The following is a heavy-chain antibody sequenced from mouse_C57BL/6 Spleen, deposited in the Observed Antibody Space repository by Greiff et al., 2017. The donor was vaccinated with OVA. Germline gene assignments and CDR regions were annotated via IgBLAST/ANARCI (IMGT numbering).Heavy chain of an antibody. D-gene: IGHD2-2*01. J-gene: IGHJ1*03. CDR1: GYSITSGYY. CDR2: ISYDGSN. CDR3: ASYYGSYWYFDV. V-gene: IGHV3-6*01. Sequence: EVKLMESGPGLVKPSQSLSLTCSVTGYSITSGYYWNWIRQFPGNKLEWMGYISYDGSNNYNPSLKNRISITRDTSKNQFFLKLNSVTTEDTATYYCASYYGSYWYFDVWGTGTTVTVSS.